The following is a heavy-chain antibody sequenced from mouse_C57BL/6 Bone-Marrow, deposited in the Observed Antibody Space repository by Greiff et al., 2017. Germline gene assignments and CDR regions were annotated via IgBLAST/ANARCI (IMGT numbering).Heavy chain of an antibody. CDR3: ARNYYAMDY. J-gene: IGHJ4*01. Sequence: VQLVESGGDLVKPGGSLKLSCAASGFTFSSYGMSWVRQTPDKRLEWVATISSGGSYTYYPDSVKGRFTISRDNAKNTLYLQMSSLESEDTAMYYCARNYYAMDYWGQGTSVTVSS. CDR2: ISSGGSYT. CDR1: GFTFSSYG. V-gene: IGHV5-6*01.